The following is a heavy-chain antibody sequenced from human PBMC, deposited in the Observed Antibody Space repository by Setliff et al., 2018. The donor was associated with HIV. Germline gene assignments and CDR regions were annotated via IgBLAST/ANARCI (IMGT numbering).Heavy chain of an antibody. D-gene: IGHD3-9*01. CDR3: ARLRYYDILTGYAFDY. V-gene: IGHV4-38-2*02. J-gene: IGHJ4*02. CDR2: ISYSENI. CDR1: GDSIDSPHY. Sequence: SETLSLTCTVSGDSIDSPHYWSWIRQPPGKGLEWIGSISYSENIYYNPSLKSRVTISADTSKKQFSLKLSSVTAADTAVYYCARLRYYDILTGYAFDYWGQGTLVTVSS.